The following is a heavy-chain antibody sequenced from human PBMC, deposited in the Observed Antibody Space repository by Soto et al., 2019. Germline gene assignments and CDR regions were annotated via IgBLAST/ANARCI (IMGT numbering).Heavy chain of an antibody. Sequence: SETLSLTCSVSGGSISNNFWSWIRQPPGKALEWIGSIYYSGSTNYNPSLKTRVTILVDTSKNQFSLEPNSVTAADTAVYFCARGPDNWSFFYDPWGQGTLVTAPQ. J-gene: IGHJ5*02. V-gene: IGHV4-59*01. CDR1: GGSISNNF. CDR3: ARGPDNWSFFYDP. CDR2: IYYSGST. D-gene: IGHD1-20*01.